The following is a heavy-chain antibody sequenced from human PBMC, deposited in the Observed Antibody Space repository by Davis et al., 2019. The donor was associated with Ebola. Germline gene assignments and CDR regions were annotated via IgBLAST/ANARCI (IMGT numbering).Heavy chain of an antibody. CDR2: IHYSDNP. Sequence: PSETLSLTCTLSGGSFSGATFPLYYWGWFRQPPGKGSEWIGYIHYSDNPEYNPSLKTRVTISVDTSRNQFSLKLTSVTAADTAIYYCTLGGGWLTDYWGQGALVTVSS. CDR1: GGSFSGATFPLYY. J-gene: IGHJ4*02. V-gene: IGHV4-61*01. D-gene: IGHD6-19*01. CDR3: TLGGGWLTDY.